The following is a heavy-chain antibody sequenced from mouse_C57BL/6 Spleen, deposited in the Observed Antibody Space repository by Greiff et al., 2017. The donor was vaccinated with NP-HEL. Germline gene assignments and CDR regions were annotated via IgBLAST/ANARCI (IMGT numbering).Heavy chain of an antibody. CDR3: ASTHGVNSYLYAMDY. D-gene: IGHD2-12*01. Sequence: QVQLQQSGAELVKPGASVKISCKASGYAFSSYWMNWVKQRPGKGLEWIGQIYPGDGDTNYNGKFKGKATLTADKSSSTAYMQLSSLTSEDSAVYFCASTHGVNSYLYAMDYWGQGTSVTVSS. V-gene: IGHV1-80*01. CDR1: GYAFSSYW. J-gene: IGHJ4*01. CDR2: IYPGDGDT.